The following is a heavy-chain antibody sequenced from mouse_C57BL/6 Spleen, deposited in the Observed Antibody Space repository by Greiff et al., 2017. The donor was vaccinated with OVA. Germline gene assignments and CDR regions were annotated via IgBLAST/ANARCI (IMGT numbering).Heavy chain of an antibody. J-gene: IGHJ4*01. CDR1: GFNFKDYY. CDR2: IDPEDGET. Sequence: EVKLMESGAELVKPGASVKLSCTASGFNFKDYYMHWVKQRTEQGLEWIGRIDPEDGETKYAPTFQGKATITADTSSNTAYLQLSSLTSEDTAVYYCARSGGNYRYYAMDYWGQGTSVTVSS. CDR3: ARSGGNYRYYAMDY. V-gene: IGHV14-2*01. D-gene: IGHD2-1*01.